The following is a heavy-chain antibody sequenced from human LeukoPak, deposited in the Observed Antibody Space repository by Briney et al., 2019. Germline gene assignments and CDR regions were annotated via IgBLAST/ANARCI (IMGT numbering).Heavy chain of an antibody. V-gene: IGHV4-34*01. J-gene: IGHJ4*02. Sequence: SETLSLTCAVYGGSFSGYYWSWIRQPPGKGLEWIRSIYYSGSTYYNPSLKSRVTISVDTSKNQFSLKLSSVTAADTAVYYCARVPTVTFFDYWGQGTLVTVSS. D-gene: IGHD4-17*01. CDR3: ARVPTVTFFDY. CDR2: IYYSGST. CDR1: GGSFSGYY.